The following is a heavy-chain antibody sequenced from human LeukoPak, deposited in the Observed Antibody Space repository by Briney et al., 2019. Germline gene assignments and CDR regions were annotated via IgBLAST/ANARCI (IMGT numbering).Heavy chain of an antibody. Sequence: SETLSLTCAVYGGSFSGYYWSWIRQPPGKGLEWIGYIYYSGSTNYNPSLKSRVTISVDTSKNQFSLKLSSVTAADTAVYYCARGRTVNAFDIWGQGTMVTVSS. CDR1: GGSFSGYY. CDR3: ARGRTVNAFDI. V-gene: IGHV4-59*01. J-gene: IGHJ3*02. CDR2: IYYSGST. D-gene: IGHD3-10*01.